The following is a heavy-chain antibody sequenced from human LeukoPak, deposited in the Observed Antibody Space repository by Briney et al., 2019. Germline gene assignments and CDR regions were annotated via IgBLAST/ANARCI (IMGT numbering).Heavy chain of an antibody. V-gene: IGHV4-61*01. CDR3: AREWGGVVAY. CDR2: IYYSGST. J-gene: IGHJ4*02. Sequence: PSETLSLTCTVSGGSVSSGSYYWSWIRQPPGKGLEWIGYIYYSGSTNYNPSLKSRVTISVDTSKNQFSLKLSSVTAADTAVYYCAREWGGVVAYWGQGTLVTVSS. CDR1: GGSVSSGSYY. D-gene: IGHD2-2*01.